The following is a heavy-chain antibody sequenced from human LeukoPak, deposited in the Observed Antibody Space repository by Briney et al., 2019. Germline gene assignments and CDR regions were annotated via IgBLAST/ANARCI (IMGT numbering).Heavy chain of an antibody. Sequence: PGGSLRLSCAASGFTFRVYWMHWVRQAPGKGLGWVSRITSDVNYTKYADSVKGRFTISRDNAKKTLYLQMNSLRAEDTAVYYCGRDFRMAVADWGQGTLVTVCS. J-gene: IGHJ4*02. CDR2: ITSDVNYT. CDR3: GRDFRMAVAD. V-gene: IGHV3-74*01. CDR1: GFTFRVYW. D-gene: IGHD6-19*01.